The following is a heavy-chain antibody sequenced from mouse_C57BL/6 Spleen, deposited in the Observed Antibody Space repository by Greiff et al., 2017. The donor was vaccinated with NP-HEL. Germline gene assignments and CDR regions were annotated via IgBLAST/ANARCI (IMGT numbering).Heavy chain of an antibody. CDR3: ARSGGSSSYFDY. V-gene: IGHV1-55*01. CDR2: IYPGSGST. CDR1: GYTFTSYW. Sequence: VQLQQPGAELVKPGASVKMSCKASGYTFTSYWITWVKQRPGQGLEWIGDIYPGSGSTNYNEKFKSKATLTVDTSSSTAYMQLSSLTSEDSAVYYCARSGGSSSYFDYWGQGTTLTVSS. J-gene: IGHJ2*01. D-gene: IGHD1-1*01.